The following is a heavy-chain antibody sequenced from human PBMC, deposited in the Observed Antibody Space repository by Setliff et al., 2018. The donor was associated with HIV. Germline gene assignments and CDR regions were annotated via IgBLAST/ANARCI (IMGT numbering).Heavy chain of an antibody. V-gene: IGHV3-21*01. CDR2: ISPSGTYI. CDR1: GFTFSSYS. D-gene: IGHD3-22*01. Sequence: PGGSLRLSCAASGFTFSSYSMNWVRQAPGKGLEWVSFISPSGTYIHYADSLRGRFTISRDNAKDSLYLQMNSLRAEDTAVYYCARDPPWNYDSSGYPYYFDYWGQGTLVTVS. J-gene: IGHJ4*02. CDR3: ARDPPWNYDSSGYPYYFDY.